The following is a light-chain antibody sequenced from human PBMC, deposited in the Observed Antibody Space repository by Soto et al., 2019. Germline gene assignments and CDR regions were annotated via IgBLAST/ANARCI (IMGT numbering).Light chain of an antibody. V-gene: IGLV2-14*01. CDR2: DVS. CDR1: SSDVGASNY. J-gene: IGLJ1*01. CDR3: TSYTISSTPLYV. Sequence: QSALTQPASVSGSPGQSITISCTGTSSDVGASNYVSWYQQYPGMAPKLMIYDVSNRPSGVSNRFSGSKSGNTASLTISGLQAEDEADYYCTSYTISSTPLYVFGTGTKLTVL.